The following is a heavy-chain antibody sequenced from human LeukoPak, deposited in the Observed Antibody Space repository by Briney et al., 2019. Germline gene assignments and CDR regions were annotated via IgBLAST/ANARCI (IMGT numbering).Heavy chain of an antibody. D-gene: IGHD2-8*01. CDR2: MNPNSGNT. CDR1: GYTFTSYG. Sequence: ASVKVSCKASGYTFTSYGINWVRQATGQVLEWMGWMNPNSGNTGYAQKFQGRVTMTRNTSISTAYMELSSLRSEDTAVYYCARGRNGGGGFDYWGQGTLVTVSS. J-gene: IGHJ4*02. V-gene: IGHV1-8*01. CDR3: ARGRNGGGGFDY.